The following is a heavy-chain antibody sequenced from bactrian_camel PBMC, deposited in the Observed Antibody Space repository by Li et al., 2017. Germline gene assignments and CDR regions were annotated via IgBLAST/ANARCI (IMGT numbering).Heavy chain of an antibody. J-gene: IGHJ4*01. CDR1: RHPSSHYC. CDR2: IYKPRGRT. Sequence: VQLVESGGGVVQSGGSLRLSCAASRHPSSHYCAAWFRQAPGQEREGIAAIYKPRGRTFYADSVEGRFTISRDNAKNTLYLQLNTLKTEDTAMYYCANAYYSGGYPIPYNYWGQGTQVTVS. CDR3: ANAYYSGGYPIPYNY. V-gene: IGHV3S1*01. D-gene: IGHD2*01.